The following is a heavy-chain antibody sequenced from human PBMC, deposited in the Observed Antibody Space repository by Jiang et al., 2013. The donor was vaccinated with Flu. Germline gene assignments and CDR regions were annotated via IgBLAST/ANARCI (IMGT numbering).Heavy chain of an antibody. D-gene: IGHD6-13*01. CDR2: ISGSGGAT. Sequence: VQLLESGGGLVQPGGSLRLSCAASGFTFSSYAMSWVRQAPGKGLEWVSVISGSGGATYYADSVKGRFTISRDNSKNTLYLQMNSLRAEDTAVYYCAKGLGSPYYFDYWGQGALVTVSS. CDR1: GFTFSSYA. J-gene: IGHJ4*02. V-gene: IGHV3-23*01. CDR3: AKGLGSPYYFDY.